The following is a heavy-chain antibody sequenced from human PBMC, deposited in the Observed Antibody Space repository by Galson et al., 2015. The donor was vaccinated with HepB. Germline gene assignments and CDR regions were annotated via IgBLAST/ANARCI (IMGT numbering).Heavy chain of an antibody. CDR3: APTASKLYSGSYYPFGY. CDR2: ISYDGRNK. V-gene: IGHV3-30*03. CDR1: GFTFSSYG. J-gene: IGHJ4*02. Sequence: ALRLSCAASGFTFSSYGMHWVRQAPGKGLEWVAVISYDGRNKYYADSVKGRFTISRDNSKNTLYLQMNRLRAEDTAVYDCAPTASKLYSGSYYPFGYWGQGTLVTVSS. D-gene: IGHD1-26*01.